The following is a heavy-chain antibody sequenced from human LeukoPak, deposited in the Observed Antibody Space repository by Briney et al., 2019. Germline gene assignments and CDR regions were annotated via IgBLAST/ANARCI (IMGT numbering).Heavy chain of an antibody. Sequence: GGSLRPSCAASGFTFSNYWMHWVRQAPGKGLVWVSRLNSDGSSTNYADSVKGRFTISRDNSKNTLYLQMNSLRVEDTAVYYCARHDWFDPWGHGTLVTVSS. CDR1: GFTFSNYW. CDR2: LNSDGSST. CDR3: ARHDWFDP. J-gene: IGHJ5*02. D-gene: IGHD3-3*01. V-gene: IGHV3-74*01.